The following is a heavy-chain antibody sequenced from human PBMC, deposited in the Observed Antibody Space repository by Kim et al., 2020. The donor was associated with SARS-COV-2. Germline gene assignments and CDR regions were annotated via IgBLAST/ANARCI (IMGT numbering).Heavy chain of an antibody. CDR3: ARDIDSSRWYSVSTYYDSGMDV. D-gene: IGHD3-22*01. CDR1: GYTFTNYY. J-gene: IGHJ6*02. Sequence: ASVKVSCKASGYTFTNYYIYWVRQAPGQGLEWMGWINPNSGGAKYAQKFQGRVTIMRDTSITTAYMELRRLTSDDTAVYYCARDIDSSRWYSVSTYYDSGMDVWGQGTTVIVSS. V-gene: IGHV1-2*02. CDR2: INPNSGGA.